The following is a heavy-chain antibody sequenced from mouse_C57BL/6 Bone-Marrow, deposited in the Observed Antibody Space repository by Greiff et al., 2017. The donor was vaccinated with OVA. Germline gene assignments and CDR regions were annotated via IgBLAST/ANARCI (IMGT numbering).Heavy chain of an antibody. V-gene: IGHV1-82*01. D-gene: IGHD2-3*01. CDR2: IYPGDGDT. J-gene: IGHJ2*01. Sequence: VQLQESGPELVKPGASVKISCKASGYAFSSSWMNWVKQRPGKGLEWIGRIYPGDGDTNYNGKFKGKATLTADKSSSTAYMQLSSLTSEDSAVYFCAREDEDGLDYWGQGTTLTVSS. CDR3: AREDEDGLDY. CDR1: GYAFSSSW.